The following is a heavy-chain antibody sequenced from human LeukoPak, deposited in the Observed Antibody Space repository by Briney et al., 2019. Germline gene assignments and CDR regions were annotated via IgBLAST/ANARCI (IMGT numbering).Heavy chain of an antibody. V-gene: IGHV3-21*01. CDR1: GFTFSRYS. Sequence: GGSLRLSCAASGFTFSRYSMNWVRQARGKGLEWVSSISSSGSYIYYPDSVKGRFTISRDNAKNSLYLQMDSLRAEDTAVYYCATSSGSYFDSWGQGTLVTVSS. CDR2: ISSSGSYI. CDR3: ATSSGSYFDS. J-gene: IGHJ4*02. D-gene: IGHD1-26*01.